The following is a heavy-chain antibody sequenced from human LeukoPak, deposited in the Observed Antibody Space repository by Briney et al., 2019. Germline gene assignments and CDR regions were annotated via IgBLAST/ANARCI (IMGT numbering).Heavy chain of an antibody. V-gene: IGHV4-38-2*01. J-gene: IGHJ5*02. CDR1: GFSISSDSY. CDR2: IYYSGAT. Sequence: TSETLSLTCAVSGFSISSDSYWGWIRQPPGKGLEWIGTIYYSGATYYSPSLKSRVTISLDTSKNHFSLRLTSVTAADTAVYYCAKFGSTSGRGFDPWGQGTLVTVSS. CDR3: AKFGSTSGRGFDP. D-gene: IGHD2-2*01.